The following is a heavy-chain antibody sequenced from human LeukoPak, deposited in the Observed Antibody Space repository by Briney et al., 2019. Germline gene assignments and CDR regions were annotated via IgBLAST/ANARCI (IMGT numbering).Heavy chain of an antibody. D-gene: IGHD3-22*01. CDR2: IYYSGST. V-gene: IGHV4-59*08. CDR1: GGSISSYY. CDR3: ARTTYYYDSSGCWGYYFDY. Sequence: SETLTLTCTVSGGSISSYYWSWIRQPPGKGLEWIGYIYYSGSTNYNPSLKSRVTISVDTSKNQFSLKLSSVTAADTAVYYCARTTYYYDSSGCWGYYFDYWGQGTLVTVSS. J-gene: IGHJ4*02.